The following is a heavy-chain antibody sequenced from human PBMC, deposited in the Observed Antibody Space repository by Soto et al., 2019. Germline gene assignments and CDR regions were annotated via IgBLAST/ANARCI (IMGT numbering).Heavy chain of an antibody. CDR2: ISAYNGNT. V-gene: IGHV1-18*04. J-gene: IGHJ4*02. CDR3: ARDGHCSSTSCLVYFDY. Sequence: PSVKVSCKASGYTFTSYGISWVRQAPGQGLEWMGWISAYNGNTNYAQKLQGRVTMTTDTSTSTAYMELRSLRSDDTAVYYCARDGHCSSTSCLVYFDYWGQGTLVTVSS. CDR1: GYTFTSYG. D-gene: IGHD2-2*01.